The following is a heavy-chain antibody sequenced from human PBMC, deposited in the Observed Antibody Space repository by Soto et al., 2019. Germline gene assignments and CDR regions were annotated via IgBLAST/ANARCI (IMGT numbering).Heavy chain of an antibody. CDR3: AKRSGYYFDS. CDR2: ISYDETDK. V-gene: IGHV3-30*18. CDR1: GFTFSTYG. Sequence: QVQLVESGGGVVQPGRSLRLSCAASGFTFSTYGMHWVRQAPGKGLAWVAVISYDETDKYDADSVKGRFTFSRDNSKNTLYLQMSSLRAEDTSIYYCAKRSGYYFDSWGQGTLVTVSS. D-gene: IGHD3-3*01. J-gene: IGHJ4*02.